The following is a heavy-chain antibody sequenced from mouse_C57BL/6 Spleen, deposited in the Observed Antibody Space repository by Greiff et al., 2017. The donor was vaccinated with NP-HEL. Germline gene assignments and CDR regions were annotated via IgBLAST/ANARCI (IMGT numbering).Heavy chain of an antibody. CDR1: GFNIKDDY. CDR3: TGRRWDY. Sequence: EVMLVESGAELVRPGASVKLSCTASGFNIKDDYMHWVKQRPEQGLEWIGWIDPENGDTEYASKFQGKATITADTSSNTAYLQLSSLTSEDTAVYYCTGRRWDYWGQGTSVTVSS. D-gene: IGHD1-2*01. CDR2: IDPENGDT. J-gene: IGHJ4*01. V-gene: IGHV14-4*01.